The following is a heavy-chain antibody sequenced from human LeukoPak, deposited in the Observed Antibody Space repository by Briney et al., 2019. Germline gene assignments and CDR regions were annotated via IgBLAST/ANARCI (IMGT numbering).Heavy chain of an antibody. CDR3: ARDPNSRIWSLGSSGYHY. Sequence: ASVKVSCKTSGYTFTNYGISWVRQAPGQGLEWMGWISAYNGNTNYAQKLQDRVTMTTDTSTSTAYMELRSLRSDDTAVYYCARDPNSRIWSLGSSGYHYWGQGTLVTVSS. J-gene: IGHJ4*02. D-gene: IGHD3-22*01. CDR2: ISAYNGNT. CDR1: GYTFTNYG. V-gene: IGHV1-18*01.